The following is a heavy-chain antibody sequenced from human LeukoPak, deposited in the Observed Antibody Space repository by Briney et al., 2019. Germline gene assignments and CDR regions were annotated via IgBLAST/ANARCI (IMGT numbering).Heavy chain of an antibody. V-gene: IGHV3-15*01. CDR3: TAGTGRSDLDY. D-gene: IGHD3/OR15-3a*01. CDR2: IKRKGDDGTI. J-gene: IGHJ4*02. Sequence: GGSLRLSCAASGFTFSHAWMSWVRQAPGRGLEWVGRIKRKGDDGTIDYAAPVKGRLSISRDDSKNTLYLQMNSLKSEDTAVYYCTAGTGRSDLDYWGQGTLVTVSS. CDR1: GFTFSHAW.